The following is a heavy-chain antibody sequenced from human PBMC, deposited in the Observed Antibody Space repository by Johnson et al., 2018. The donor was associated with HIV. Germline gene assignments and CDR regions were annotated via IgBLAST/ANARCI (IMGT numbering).Heavy chain of an antibody. CDR3: AKNNQVWGLLPVDAFDI. J-gene: IGHJ3*02. Sequence: QEQLVESGGGVVQPGRSLRLSCAASGFTFSNYGMHWVRQAPGKGLEWVAVVSYDGSYKDYADSVKGRFTISRDNSKNPLYLQVNSLRPEDTAVYYCAKNNQVWGLLPVDAFDIWGQGTLITVSS. CDR1: GFTFSNYG. V-gene: IGHV3-30*18. D-gene: IGHD1-26*01. CDR2: VSYDGSYK.